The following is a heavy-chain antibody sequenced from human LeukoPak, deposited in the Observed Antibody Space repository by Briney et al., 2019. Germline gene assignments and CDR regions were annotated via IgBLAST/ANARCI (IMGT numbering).Heavy chain of an antibody. CDR2: INPNSGGT. D-gene: IGHD3-22*01. CDR3: ARGGDTSGYYYVVNY. CDR1: GYTFTGYY. Sequence: SVKVSCKASGYTFTGYYMHWVRQAPGQGLEWMGWINPNSGGTNYAQKFQGRVTMTRDTSISTAYMELSRLRSDDTAVYYCARGGDTSGYYYVVNYWGQGTLVTVAS. V-gene: IGHV1-2*02. J-gene: IGHJ4*02.